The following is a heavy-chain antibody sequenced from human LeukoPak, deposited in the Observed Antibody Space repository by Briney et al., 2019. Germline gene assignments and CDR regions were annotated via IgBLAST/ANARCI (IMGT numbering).Heavy chain of an antibody. CDR1: GFTVSNNY. CDR2: IYSGGST. D-gene: IGHD6-19*01. Sequence: AGGSLRLSCAASGFTVSNNYMTWVRQAPGKGLEWVSLIYSGGSTYYADSVKGRFTISRDNSKNTVYLQMNSLRAEDTAVYYCAKEGLYSSGWYYFDYWGQGTLVTVSS. V-gene: IGHV3-66*01. J-gene: IGHJ4*02. CDR3: AKEGLYSSGWYYFDY.